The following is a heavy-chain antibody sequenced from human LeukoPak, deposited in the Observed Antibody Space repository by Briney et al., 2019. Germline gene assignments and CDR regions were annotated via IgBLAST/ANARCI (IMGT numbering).Heavy chain of an antibody. J-gene: IGHJ3*02. Sequence: SETLSLTCTVSGGSISSISYYWGWIRQPPGKGLEWIGSIYYSGSTYYNLSLKSRVTISVDTSKNQFSLKLSSVTAADTAVYYCARGYSSTSPSRQNAFDIWGQGTVVTVSS. CDR3: ARGYSSTSPSRQNAFDI. V-gene: IGHV4-39*01. CDR2: IYYSGST. CDR1: GGSISSISYY. D-gene: IGHD6-13*01.